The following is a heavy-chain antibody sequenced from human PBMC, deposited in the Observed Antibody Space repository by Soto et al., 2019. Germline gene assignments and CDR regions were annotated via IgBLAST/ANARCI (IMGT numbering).Heavy chain of an antibody. CDR3: VRLFYYGSGSWVE. V-gene: IGHV1-8*01. CDR2: VNPNNGHT. D-gene: IGHD3-10*01. CDR1: GYTFTSYD. Sequence: QVRLVQSGAEVKKPGASVKVSCKASGYTFTSYDINWVRQATGQGLEWMGWVNPNNGHTGYAQKFQGRVTMTRNTSISTAYMEVDSLRSEDTVVYYCVRLFYYGSGSWVEWGQGTLVTVSS. J-gene: IGHJ4*02.